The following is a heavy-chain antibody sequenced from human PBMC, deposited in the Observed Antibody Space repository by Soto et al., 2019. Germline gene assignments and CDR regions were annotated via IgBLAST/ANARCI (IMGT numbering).Heavy chain of an antibody. CDR2: INPSGGST. CDR3: ARAPEANDFWSGLTYGMDV. D-gene: IGHD3-3*01. Sequence: GASVKVSCKASGYTFTSYYMHWVRQAPEQGLEWMGIINPSGGSTSYAQKFQGRVTTTRDTSTSTVYMELSSLRSEDTAVYYCARAPEANDFWSGLTYGMDVWGQGTTVTVSS. V-gene: IGHV1-46*01. CDR1: GYTFTSYY. J-gene: IGHJ6*02.